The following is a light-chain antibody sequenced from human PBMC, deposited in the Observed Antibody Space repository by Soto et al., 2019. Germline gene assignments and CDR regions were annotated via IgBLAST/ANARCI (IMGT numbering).Light chain of an antibody. V-gene: IGLV2-23*01. J-gene: IGLJ1*01. CDR3: CSLAGSSTFYV. CDR2: EGS. CDR1: SSDVGSSNL. Sequence: QSVLTQPASVSGSPVQSITISCTGTSSDVGSSNLVSWYQQHPGKAPKLIIYEGSRRPSGVSGRFSGSKSGNTASLTISGLQAEDEADYYCCSLAGSSTFYVFGTGTKVTVL.